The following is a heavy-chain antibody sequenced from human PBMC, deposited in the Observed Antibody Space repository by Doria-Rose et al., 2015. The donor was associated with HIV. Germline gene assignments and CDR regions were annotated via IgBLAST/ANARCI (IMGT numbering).Heavy chain of an antibody. CDR2: TYYTGTS. V-gene: IGHV4-31*03. J-gene: IGHJ4*02. CDR3: ARMGSYRKLDY. D-gene: IGHD3-3*01. Sequence: VQLQESGPGLVKPSEPLSLTCSVSGASVSSRGYYWNWIRQVPGKGLESLGYTYYTGTSDYSPSLKSRLNMAVGTSKNQFSLKLSFVTVADTAVYYCARMGSYRKLDYWGQGALVIVSA. CDR1: GASVSSRGYY.